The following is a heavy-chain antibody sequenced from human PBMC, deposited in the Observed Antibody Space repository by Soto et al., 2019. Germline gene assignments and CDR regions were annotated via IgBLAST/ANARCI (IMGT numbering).Heavy chain of an antibody. CDR2: ISSTTNYI. CDR3: ARESEDLTSNFDY. V-gene: IGHV3-21*06. Sequence: WGSLRLSCAASGFTFTRYSINFVRHSPGKGLEWVSSISSTTNYIYYGDSMKGRFTISRDNAKNSLYLEMNSLRAEDTAVYYCARESEDLTSNFDYWGQGTLVTVSS. J-gene: IGHJ4*02. CDR1: GFTFTRYS.